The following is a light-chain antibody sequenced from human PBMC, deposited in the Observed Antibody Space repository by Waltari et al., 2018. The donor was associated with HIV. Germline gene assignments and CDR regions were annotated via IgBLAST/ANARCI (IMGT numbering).Light chain of an antibody. Sequence: QSVLTQPPSVSGAPGQRVTISCTGNNSNIGAGYDGHWYQQLPGTAPKLLIYGDATRPSRVPDRFSGSTAGTSASLAITGLRAEDECDYYCQSYDRSLSGVIFGGGTKLTVL. CDR1: NSNIGAGYD. V-gene: IGLV1-40*01. J-gene: IGLJ2*01. CDR2: GDA. CDR3: QSYDRSLSGVI.